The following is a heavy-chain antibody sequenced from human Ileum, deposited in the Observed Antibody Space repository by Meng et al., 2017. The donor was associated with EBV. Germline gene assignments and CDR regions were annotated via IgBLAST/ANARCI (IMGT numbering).Heavy chain of an antibody. J-gene: IGHJ4*02. CDR3: ARDPTGGEDHQRV. CDR2: IYHSGIT. CDR1: GGSIRSSNW. Sequence: GLLQESGPGLVKPSGTLSLNWAVSGGSIRSSNWWSWVRQPPGKGLEWIGKIYHSGITIYNPSLKSRVTMSVDNSKKQFSLKLNSMTAADTAVYYCARDPTGGEDHQRVWGQGTLVTVSS. D-gene: IGHD1-14*01. V-gene: IGHV4-4*02.